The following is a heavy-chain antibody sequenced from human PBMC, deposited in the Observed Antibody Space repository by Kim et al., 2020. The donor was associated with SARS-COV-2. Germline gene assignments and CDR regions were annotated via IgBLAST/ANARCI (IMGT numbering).Heavy chain of an antibody. J-gene: IGHJ3*02. CDR2: ISDFSTTT. V-gene: IGHV3-48*04. CDR1: GFTLSLYS. D-gene: IGHD1-7*01. CDR3: VRENYWAFDI. Sequence: GGSLRLSCATSGFTLSLYSMNWVRQAPGKGLEWVSHISDFSTTTKYADSVKGRFTISRDNTKNSLYLQMNGLRAEDTAVYYCVRENYWAFDIWGQGTMVPVSS.